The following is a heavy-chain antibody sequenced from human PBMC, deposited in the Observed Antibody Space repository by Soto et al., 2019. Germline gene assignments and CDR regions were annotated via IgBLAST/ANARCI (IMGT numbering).Heavy chain of an antibody. CDR3: ARRGYSYRIWFDP. J-gene: IGHJ5*02. V-gene: IGHV4-34*01. Sequence: SETLSLTCAVYGGSFSGYYWSWIRQPPGKGLEWIGEINHSGSTNYNPSLKSRVTISVDTSKNQFSLKLSSVTAADTAVYYCARRGYSYRIWFDPWGQGTLVTVPS. D-gene: IGHD5-18*01. CDR2: INHSGST. CDR1: GGSFSGYY.